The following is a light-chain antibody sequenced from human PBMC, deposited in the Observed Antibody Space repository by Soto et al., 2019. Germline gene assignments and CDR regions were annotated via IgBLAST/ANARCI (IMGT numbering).Light chain of an antibody. CDR3: QQYNNWRT. J-gene: IGKJ1*01. CDR2: DAS. Sequence: EIVLTQSPATLSLSPGQRATLSCRASQSVSSYLAWYQQKPGQAPRLLIYDASTRATGVPGRFSGSGSGTEFTLTISSLQSEDFAVYFCQQYNNWRTFGQGTKVDIK. CDR1: QSVSSY. V-gene: IGKV3-15*01.